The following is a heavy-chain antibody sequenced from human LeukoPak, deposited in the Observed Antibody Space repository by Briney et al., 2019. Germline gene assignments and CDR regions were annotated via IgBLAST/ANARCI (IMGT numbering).Heavy chain of an antibody. CDR3: ARDYCRGSSCYFDY. V-gene: IGHV1-18*01. Sequence: ASVTVSCKASGYTFTTYGISWVRQAPGQGLEWMGWISGYNGNTNYAQRFQGRVTMTKDTSTSTAYMELRSLRSDDTAVYYCARDYCRGSSCYFDYWGQGTLVTVSS. CDR1: GYTFTTYG. D-gene: IGHD2-15*01. CDR2: ISGYNGNT. J-gene: IGHJ4*02.